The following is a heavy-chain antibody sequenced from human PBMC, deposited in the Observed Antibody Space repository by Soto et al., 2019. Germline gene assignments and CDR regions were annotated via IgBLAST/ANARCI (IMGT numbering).Heavy chain of an antibody. CDR1: GGTFSSYA. D-gene: IGHD6-13*01. V-gene: IGHV1-69*13. CDR2: IIPIFGTA. J-gene: IGHJ4*02. Sequence: GASVKVSCKASGGTFSSYAISWVRQAPGQGLEWMGGIIPIFGTANYAQKFQGRVTITADESTSTAYMELSSLRSEDTAVYYCARGTNRIAAAGRFDYWGQGTLVTVSS. CDR3: ARGTNRIAAAGRFDY.